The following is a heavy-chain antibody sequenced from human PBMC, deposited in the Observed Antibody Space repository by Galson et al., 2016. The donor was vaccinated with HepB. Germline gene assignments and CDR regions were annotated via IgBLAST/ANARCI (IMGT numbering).Heavy chain of an antibody. CDR3: ARDKYSNGWFDY. CDR1: GYTFTSYY. V-gene: IGHV1-46*04. Sequence: SVKVSCKASGYTFTSYYIHWVRQAPGQGLEWMGIIKPSGGSTNHPQKLQGRVTMTRDTSTSTVYMELSSLRFEDTAVYYCARDKYSNGWFDYWGRGTLVTVSS. J-gene: IGHJ4*02. CDR2: IKPSGGST. D-gene: IGHD6-19*01.